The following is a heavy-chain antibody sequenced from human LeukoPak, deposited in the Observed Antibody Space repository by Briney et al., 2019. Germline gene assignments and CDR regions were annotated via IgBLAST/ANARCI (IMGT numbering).Heavy chain of an antibody. CDR2: IKRSGST. J-gene: IGHJ4*02. CDR1: GGSFSGYC. CDR3: ASSPSDDSSGYLF. Sequence: SETLSLTCVVYGGSFSGYCWSWIRQPPGKGMEWIGEIKRSGSTKYNPSLKSRVTMSLDTSKNQFSLKLNTVTAADTAVYYCASSPSDDSSGYLFWGQGTLVTVSS. V-gene: IGHV4-34*01. D-gene: IGHD3-22*01.